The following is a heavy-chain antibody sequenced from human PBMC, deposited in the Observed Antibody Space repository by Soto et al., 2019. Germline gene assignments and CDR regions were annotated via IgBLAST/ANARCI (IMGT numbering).Heavy chain of an antibody. CDR3: AKLQHHSYYYVMDV. D-gene: IGHD1-1*01. CDR2: ITYTGNT. J-gene: IGHJ6*02. V-gene: IGHV3-23*01. CDR1: GFTFSSSA. Sequence: GGSLRLSCTASGFTFSSSAMRWVRQAPGQGLEWVSSITYTGNTHYSDSVKGRFTISRDNSKNTLYLQMDSLRAEDTAVYYCAKLQHHSYYYVMDVWGQGTTLTVS.